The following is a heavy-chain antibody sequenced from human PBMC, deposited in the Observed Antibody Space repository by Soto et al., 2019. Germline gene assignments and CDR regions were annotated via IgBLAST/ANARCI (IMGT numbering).Heavy chain of an antibody. CDR1: GFTFSSYA. CDR2: ISGTGSRT. D-gene: IGHD3-10*01. CDR3: AKFGASGGYFQFDY. V-gene: IGHV3-23*01. Sequence: GGSLRLSCVASGFTFSSYAMGWVRQAPGKGLDWVSAISGTGSRTWYADSVRGRFTVSRDNSKNTLYLQMNSLRDEDTAVYYCAKFGASGGYFQFDYWGPGTLVTVSS. J-gene: IGHJ4*02.